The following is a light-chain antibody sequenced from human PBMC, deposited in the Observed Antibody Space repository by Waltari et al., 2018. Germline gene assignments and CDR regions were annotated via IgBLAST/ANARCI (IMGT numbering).Light chain of an antibody. CDR2: FAS. V-gene: IGKV2-28*01. J-gene: IGKJ1*01. CDR1: QSLLHSNGYTY. CDR3: MQGTQLPWT. Sequence: DIVMTQTPLSLPVTPGEPASISCRSSQSLLHSNGYTYLYWYLQKPGQSPQLLMYFASYRAYGVPDRFSGSGSGTDFTLGISRVEAEDSGFYYCMQGTQLPWTFGQGTKVEIK.